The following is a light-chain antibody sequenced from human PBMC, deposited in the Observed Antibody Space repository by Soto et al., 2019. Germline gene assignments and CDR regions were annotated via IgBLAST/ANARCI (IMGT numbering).Light chain of an antibody. Sequence: EIVLTKSPGTLSLSPGERATLSCRASQSVSSSYLAWYQQKPGQAPRLLIYAASSRATGVPDRFSGSGSGTDFTLTISRLEPEDFAVFYCHQYGSSPWTFGQGTKVEIK. V-gene: IGKV3-20*01. CDR3: HQYGSSPWT. CDR2: AAS. CDR1: QSVSSSY. J-gene: IGKJ1*01.